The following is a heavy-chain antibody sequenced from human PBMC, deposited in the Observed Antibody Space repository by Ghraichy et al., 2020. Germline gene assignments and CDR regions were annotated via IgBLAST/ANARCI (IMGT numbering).Heavy chain of an antibody. J-gene: IGHJ3*02. CDR2: LWYDGSNK. CDR1: GFTFSTYG. CDR3: ARDGGYSGYDYVFDI. D-gene: IGHD5-12*01. Sequence: GGSLRLSCVASGFTFSTYGMHWVRQAPGKGLEWVAVLWYDGSNKYYVDSVKGRFTISRDNSKNTLYLQMNSLRADDTAVYYCARDGGYSGYDYVFDIWGQGTMVTVSS. V-gene: IGHV3-33*01.